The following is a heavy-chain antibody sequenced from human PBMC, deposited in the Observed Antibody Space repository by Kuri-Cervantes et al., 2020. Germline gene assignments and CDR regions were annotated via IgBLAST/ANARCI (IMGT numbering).Heavy chain of an antibody. CDR2: IWYDGSNK. J-gene: IGHJ6*02. Sequence: AGSLRLSCAASGFTFSSYGMHWVRQAPGKGLEWVAVIWYDGSNKYYADSVKGRFTISRDNAKNSLYLQMNSLRAEDTALYYCAKGKGDEIAVARYYYYGMDVWGQGTTVTVSS. D-gene: IGHD6-19*01. V-gene: IGHV3-33*03. CDR3: AKGKGDEIAVARYYYYGMDV. CDR1: GFTFSSYG.